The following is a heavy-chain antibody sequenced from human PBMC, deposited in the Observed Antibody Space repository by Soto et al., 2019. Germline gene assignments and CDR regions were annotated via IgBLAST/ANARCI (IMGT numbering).Heavy chain of an antibody. CDR2: IIPILGIA. Sequence: QVQLVQSGAGVKKPGSSVKVSCKASGGTFSSYTISWVRQAPGQGLEWMGRIIPILGIANYAQKFQGRVTITADESTTTAYMVLSSLRSEDTAVYYCARDPPNNCRSTSCSGAYYYYMDVWGKGTTVTVSS. CDR1: GGTFSSYT. V-gene: IGHV1-69*08. D-gene: IGHD2-2*01. CDR3: ARDPPNNCRSTSCSGAYYYYMDV. J-gene: IGHJ6*03.